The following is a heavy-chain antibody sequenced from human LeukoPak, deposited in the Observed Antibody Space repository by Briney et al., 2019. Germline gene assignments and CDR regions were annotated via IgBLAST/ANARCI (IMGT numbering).Heavy chain of an antibody. CDR2: IYHSGST. CDR3: ARDGGLVGATYFDY. Sequence: PSETLSLTCTVSGYSISSGYYWGWIRQPPGKGLEWIGSIYHSGSTYYNPSLKSRVTISVDTSKNQFSLKLSSVTAADTAVYYCARDGGLVGATYFDYWGQGTLVTVSS. V-gene: IGHV4-38-2*02. J-gene: IGHJ4*02. D-gene: IGHD1-26*01. CDR1: GYSISSGYY.